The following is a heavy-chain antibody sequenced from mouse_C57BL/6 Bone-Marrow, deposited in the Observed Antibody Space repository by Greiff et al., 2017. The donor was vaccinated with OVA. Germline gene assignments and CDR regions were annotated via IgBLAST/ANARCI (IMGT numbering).Heavy chain of an antibody. Sequence: EVKVVESGGGLVKPGGSLKLSCAASGFTFSSYAMSWVRQTPEKRLEWVATISDGGSYTYYPDNVKGRFTISRDNAKNNLYLQMSHLKSEDTAMYYCARDYGSPYYAMDYWGQGTSVTVSS. J-gene: IGHJ4*01. CDR3: ARDYGSPYYAMDY. CDR1: GFTFSSYA. V-gene: IGHV5-4*01. D-gene: IGHD1-1*01. CDR2: ISDGGSYT.